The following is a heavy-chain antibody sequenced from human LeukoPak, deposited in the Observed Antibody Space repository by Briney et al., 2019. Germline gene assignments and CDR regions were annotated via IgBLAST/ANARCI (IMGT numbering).Heavy chain of an antibody. CDR3: ARTGYSKSPFDY. CDR1: GYSISSGYY. D-gene: IGHD4-11*01. Sequence: SETLSLTCAVSGYSISSGYYWGWIRQPPGKGLEWIGSIYHSGSTYYNPSLKSRVTISVDTSKNQFSLKLSSVTAADTAVYYCARTGYSKSPFDYWGQGTLVTVSS. J-gene: IGHJ4*02. V-gene: IGHV4-38-2*01. CDR2: IYHSGST.